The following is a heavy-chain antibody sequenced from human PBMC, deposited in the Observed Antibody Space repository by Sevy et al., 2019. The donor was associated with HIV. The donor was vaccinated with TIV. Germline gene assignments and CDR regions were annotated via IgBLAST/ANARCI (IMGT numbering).Heavy chain of an antibody. J-gene: IGHJ3*02. V-gene: IGHV3-9*01. CDR1: GFTFDDYA. CDR2: ISWNSGSI. Sequence: GGSLRLSCAASGFTFDDYAMHWVRQAPGKGLEWVSGISWNSGSIGYADSVKGRFTISRDNAKNSLYLQMNSLRAEDTALYYCVKAESRITMIVVAHAFDIWGQGTMVTVSS. D-gene: IGHD3-22*01. CDR3: VKAESRITMIVVAHAFDI.